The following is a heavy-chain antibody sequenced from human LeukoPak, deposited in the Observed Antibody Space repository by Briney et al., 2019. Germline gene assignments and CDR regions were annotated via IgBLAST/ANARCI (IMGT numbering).Heavy chain of an antibody. CDR3: AKGIRGYDY. J-gene: IGHJ4*02. CDR2: ISGDGGGT. D-gene: IGHD3-10*01. CDR1: GFTFGSYW. Sequence: PGGSLRLSCAASGFTFGSYWMHWVRQAPGKGLEWVSLISGDGGGTYYADSVKGRFTISRDNSKNSLYLQMNSLRTEDAALYYCAKGIRGYDYWGQGTLVTVSS. V-gene: IGHV3-43*02.